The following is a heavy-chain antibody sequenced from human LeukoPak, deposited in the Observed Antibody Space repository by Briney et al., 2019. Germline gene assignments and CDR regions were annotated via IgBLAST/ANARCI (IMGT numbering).Heavy chain of an antibody. V-gene: IGHV3-23*01. CDR1: GFTFRSHA. CDR2: IYENGGTT. Sequence: GGSLRLSCVGSGFTFRSHAMSWVCQAPEKGLEFVSGIYENGGTTYYADSVKGRFSISRDNSKNTLYLQMDSLRGEDTAVYYCAKDFRIGYSAHFDYWGQGALVTVSS. D-gene: IGHD2-21*01. J-gene: IGHJ4*02. CDR3: AKDFRIGYSAHFDY.